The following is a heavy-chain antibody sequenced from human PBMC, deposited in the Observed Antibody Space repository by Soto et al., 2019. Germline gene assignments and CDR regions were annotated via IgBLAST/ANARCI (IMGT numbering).Heavy chain of an antibody. CDR1: GYTFTSYG. Sequence: ASVKVSCKASGYTFTSYGISWVRQAPGQGLEWMGWISAYNGNTNYAQKLQGRVTMTTDTSTSTAYMELRSLRSDDTAVYYCAIDKGGMVRGCMDVWGQGTTVTVSS. V-gene: IGHV1-18*01. CDR3: AIDKGGMVRGCMDV. J-gene: IGHJ6*02. D-gene: IGHD3-10*01. CDR2: ISAYNGNT.